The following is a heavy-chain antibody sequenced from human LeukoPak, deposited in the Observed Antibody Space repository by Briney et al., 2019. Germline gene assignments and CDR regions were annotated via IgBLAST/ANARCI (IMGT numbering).Heavy chain of an antibody. J-gene: IGHJ4*02. Sequence: APVKVSCKASGGNFSSYAICWVLQASGQGLEWKGRIILILAIANYAQKFQGRVTITADKSTSTAYMEQSSLRSEDTAVYYCARDSALTGYYLDYWGQGTLVTVSS. V-gene: IGHV1-69*04. D-gene: IGHD3-9*01. CDR1: GGNFSSYA. CDR3: ARDSALTGYYLDY. CDR2: IILILAIA.